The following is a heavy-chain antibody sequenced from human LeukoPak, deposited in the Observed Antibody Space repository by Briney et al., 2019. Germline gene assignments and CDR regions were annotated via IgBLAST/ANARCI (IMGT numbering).Heavy chain of an antibody. D-gene: IGHD4-17*01. CDR3: ARDYSGAAPFDY. V-gene: IGHV1-8*01. CDR1: GYTFTSYD. Sequence: VASVKVSCKASGYTFTSYDIHWVRQATGQGLEWMGWMNPNTGKTDFAKKFQGRVTMTRNTSINTVYMELSSLRSEDTAVYYCARDYSGAAPFDYWGQGTLVTVSS. CDR2: MNPNTGKT. J-gene: IGHJ4*02.